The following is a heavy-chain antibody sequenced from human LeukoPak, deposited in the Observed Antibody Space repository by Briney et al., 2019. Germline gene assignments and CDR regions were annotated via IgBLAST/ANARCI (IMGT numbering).Heavy chain of an antibody. Sequence: EASVKVSCKASGYTFTSYYMHWLRQAPGQGLEWMGIINPSGGSTSYAQKFQGRVTMTRDTSTSTVCMELSSLRSEDTAVYYCARVSGTIRATFDYWGQGTLVTASS. V-gene: IGHV1-46*01. CDR1: GYTFTSYY. D-gene: IGHD3-3*01. CDR3: ARVSGTIRATFDY. J-gene: IGHJ4*02. CDR2: INPSGGST.